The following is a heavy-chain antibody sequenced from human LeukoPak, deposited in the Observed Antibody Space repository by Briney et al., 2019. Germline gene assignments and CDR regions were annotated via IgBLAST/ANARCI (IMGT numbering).Heavy chain of an antibody. CDR2: ISYDGSNK. J-gene: IGHJ5*02. Sequence: PGGSLRLSCAASGFTFSSYAMHWVRQAPGKGLEWVAVISYDGSNKYYADSVKGRFTISRDNSKNTLYLQMNSLRAEDTAVYYCARPLNPVVISRIAAAGKIPNWFDPWGQGTLVTVSS. CDR3: ARPLNPVVISRIAAAGKIPNWFDP. V-gene: IGHV3-30*01. D-gene: IGHD6-13*01. CDR1: GFTFSSYA.